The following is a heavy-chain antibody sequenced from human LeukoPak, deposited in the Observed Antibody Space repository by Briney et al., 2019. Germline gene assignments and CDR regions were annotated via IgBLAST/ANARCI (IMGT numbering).Heavy chain of an antibody. CDR1: GDSISSNY. CDR2: IYYSGST. V-gene: IGHV4-59*08. CDR3: ARRDSGWFYFDY. J-gene: IGHJ4*02. Sequence: SETLSLTCTVSGDSISSNYWSWIRQPPGKGLEWIGYIYYSGSTNYNPSLKSRVTISVDTSKNQFSLKLSSVTAADTAVYYCARRDSGWFYFDYWGQGTVVTVSS. D-gene: IGHD6-19*01.